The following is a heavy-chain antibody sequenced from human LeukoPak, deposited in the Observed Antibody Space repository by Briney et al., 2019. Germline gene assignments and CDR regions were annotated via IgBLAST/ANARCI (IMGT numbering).Heavy chain of an antibody. V-gene: IGHV1-46*01. J-gene: IGHJ4*02. CDR1: GYTFTGYY. Sequence: ASVKVSCKASGYTFTGYYMHWVRQAPGQGLEWMGIINPSGGSTSYAQKFQGRVTMTRDTSTSTVYMELSSLRSEDTAVYYCASSRLPGDPFDYWGQGTLVTVSS. D-gene: IGHD2-21*02. CDR3: ASSRLPGDPFDY. CDR2: INPSGGST.